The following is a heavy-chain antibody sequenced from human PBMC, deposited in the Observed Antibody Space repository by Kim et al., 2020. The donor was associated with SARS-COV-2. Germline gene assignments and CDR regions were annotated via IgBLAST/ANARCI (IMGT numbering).Heavy chain of an antibody. V-gene: IGHV4-34*01. CDR3: ARERGKATGTTQRTPGDY. D-gene: IGHD1-7*01. Sequence: SETLSLTCAVYGGSFSGYYWSWIRQPPGKGLEWIGEINHSGSTNYNPSLKSRVTISVDTSKNQFSLKLSSVTAADTAVYYCARERGKATGTTQRTPGDY. J-gene: IGHJ6*01. CDR2: INHSGST. CDR1: GGSFSGYY.